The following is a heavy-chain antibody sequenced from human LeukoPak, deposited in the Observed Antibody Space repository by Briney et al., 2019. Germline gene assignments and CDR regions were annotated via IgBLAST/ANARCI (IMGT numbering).Heavy chain of an antibody. V-gene: IGHV4-4*07. Sequence: SETLSLTCTVSGGSISSYYWSWIRQPAGKGLEWIGRVYTSGSTNYNPSLKSRVTMSVDTSKNQFSLKLSSVTAADTAVYYCARDLRRYSSGWFDAFDIWGQGTMVTVSS. CDR2: VYTSGST. J-gene: IGHJ3*02. D-gene: IGHD6-19*01. CDR1: GGSISSYY. CDR3: ARDLRRYSSGWFDAFDI.